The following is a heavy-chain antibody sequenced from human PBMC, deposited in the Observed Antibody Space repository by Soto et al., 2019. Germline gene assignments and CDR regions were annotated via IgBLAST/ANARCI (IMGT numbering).Heavy chain of an antibody. Sequence: GGSLRLSCAASGFTFSSYAMSWVRQAPGKGLEWVSAISGSGGSTYYADSVKGRFTISRDNSKNTLYLQMDSLRAEDTAVYYCAIMYSSSSEEFRIFYGYWGQGTLVTVSS. J-gene: IGHJ4*02. V-gene: IGHV3-23*01. CDR3: AIMYSSSSEEFRIFYGY. CDR1: GFTFSSYA. D-gene: IGHD6-6*01. CDR2: ISGSGGST.